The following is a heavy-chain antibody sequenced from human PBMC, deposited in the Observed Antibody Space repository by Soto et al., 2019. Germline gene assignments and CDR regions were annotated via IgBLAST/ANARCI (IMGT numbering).Heavy chain of an antibody. J-gene: IGHJ6*02. CDR1: GYTFTSYY. CDR2: INPSGGST. CDR3: ASLRRVSYYYYGMDA. V-gene: IGHV1-46*01. Sequence: GASVKVSCKASGYTFTSYYMHWVRQAPGQGLEWMGIINPSGGSTSYAQKFQGRVTMTRDTSTSTVYMELSSLRSEDTAVYYCASLRRVSYYYYGMDAWGQGTTVTVS. D-gene: IGHD3-16*01.